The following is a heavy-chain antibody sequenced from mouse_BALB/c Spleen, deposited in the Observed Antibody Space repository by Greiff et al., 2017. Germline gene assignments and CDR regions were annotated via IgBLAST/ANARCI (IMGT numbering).Heavy chain of an antibody. CDR3: ARGLFAY. V-gene: IGHV5-6-3*01. CDR2: INSNGGST. Sequence: DVKLVESGGGLVQPGGSLKLSCAASGFTFSSYGMSWVRQTPDKRLELVATINSNGGSTYYPDSVKGRFTISRDNAKNTLYLQMSSLKSEDTAMYYCARGLFAYWGQGTLVTVSA. CDR1: GFTFSSYG. J-gene: IGHJ3*01.